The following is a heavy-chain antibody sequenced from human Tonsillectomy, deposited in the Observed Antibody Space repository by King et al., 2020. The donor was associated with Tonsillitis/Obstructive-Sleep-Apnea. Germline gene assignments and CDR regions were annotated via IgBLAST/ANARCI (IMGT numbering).Heavy chain of an antibody. Sequence: ITLKESGRALVKPTDTLTLTCSLSGFSISTYGVGVGWIRQPPGKALECLALIYWDDDKRYSPSLKSRLTITKDTSKNQVVLTMTNMDPVDTATNYCAHSMSPLGDYYGSGALDYWGQGTLVTVSS. CDR2: IYWDDDK. D-gene: IGHD3-10*01. CDR3: AHSMSPLGDYYGSGALDY. CDR1: GFSISTYGVG. J-gene: IGHJ4*02. V-gene: IGHV2-5*02.